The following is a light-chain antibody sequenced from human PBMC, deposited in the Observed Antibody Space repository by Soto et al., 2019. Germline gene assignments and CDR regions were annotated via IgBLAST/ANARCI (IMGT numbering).Light chain of an antibody. J-gene: IGKJ1*01. CDR2: AAS. V-gene: IGKV1-39*01. CDR3: QQSYSTPWT. Sequence: DIQMTQSPSSLSASVGDRVTITCRASQSISNYLSWYQQIPGKAPKLLIYAASTLRSGVSRSGVSASFSGSGSRTDFALTISSLQPEDFATYYCQQSYSTPWTFGQGTKVEVK. CDR1: QSISNY.